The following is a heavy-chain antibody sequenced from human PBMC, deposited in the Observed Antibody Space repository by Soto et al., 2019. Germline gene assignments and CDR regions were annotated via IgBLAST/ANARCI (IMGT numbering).Heavy chain of an antibody. J-gene: IGHJ4*02. V-gene: IGHV1-3*01. CDR1: GYTFTSYA. CDR3: ARSIVPVTAPDY. Sequence: GASVKVSCKASGYTFTSYAMHWVRQAPGQRLEWMGWINAGNGNTKYSQKFQGRVTITRDTSASTAYMELSSLRSEDTAVYYCARSIVPVTAPDYWGQGPLVTVSS. CDR2: INAGNGNT. D-gene: IGHD2-21*02.